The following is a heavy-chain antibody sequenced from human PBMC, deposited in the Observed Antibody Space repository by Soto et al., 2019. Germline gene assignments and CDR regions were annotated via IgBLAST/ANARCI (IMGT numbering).Heavy chain of an antibody. CDR3: ARARHCTNGVCYRRVYYYYGMDV. Sequence: QTLSLTCAISGDSVSSNSAAWNWIRQSPSRGLEWLGRTYYRSKWYNDYAVSVKSRITINPDTSKNQFSLQLNSVTPEDTAVYYCARARHCTNGVCYRRVYYYYGMDVWGQGTTATVSS. CDR2: TYYRSKWYN. V-gene: IGHV6-1*01. CDR1: GDSVSSNSAA. J-gene: IGHJ6*02. D-gene: IGHD2-8*01.